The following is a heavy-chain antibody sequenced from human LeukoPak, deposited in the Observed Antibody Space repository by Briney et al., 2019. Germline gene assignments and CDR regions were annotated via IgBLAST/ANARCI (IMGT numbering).Heavy chain of an antibody. V-gene: IGHV1-2*06. CDR3: AREQATVTARDYYYYMDV. J-gene: IGHJ6*03. D-gene: IGHD4-11*01. CDR2: INPNSGGT. Sequence: GASVKVSCKASGYTFTGYYMHWVRQAPGQGLEWMGRINPNSGGTNYAQKFQGRVTITRDTSISTAYMELSRLRSDDTAVYYCAREQATVTARDYYYYMDVWGKGTTVTVSS. CDR1: GYTFTGYY.